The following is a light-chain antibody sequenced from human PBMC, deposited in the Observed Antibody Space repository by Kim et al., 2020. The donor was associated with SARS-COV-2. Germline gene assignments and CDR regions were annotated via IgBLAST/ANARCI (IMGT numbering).Light chain of an antibody. CDR2: DVS. CDR1: SSDVGAYNY. Sequence: QSALTQPASVSGSPGQSITISCTGTSSDVGAYNYVSWYQQHSGKAPKLMIYDVSKRPSGVSNRFSGSKSGNTASLTISGLQAEDEADYHCSSYRRGSTHVFGTGTKVTVL. V-gene: IGLV2-14*01. CDR3: SSYRRGSTHV. J-gene: IGLJ1*01.